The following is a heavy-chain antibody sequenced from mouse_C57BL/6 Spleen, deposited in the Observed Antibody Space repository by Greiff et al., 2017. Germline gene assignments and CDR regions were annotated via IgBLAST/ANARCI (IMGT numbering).Heavy chain of an antibody. J-gene: IGHJ4*01. D-gene: IGHD1-1*01. Sequence: VQLKQSVAELVRPGASVKLSCTASGFNIQNTYMHWVKQRPEQGLEWIGRIDPADGTTTYAPKFQGKATLTADTSSKTAYLQLSSLTSEDTAIYDCARSKCFTPGYARAYWGQGTAVTVSS. V-gene: IGHV14-3*01. CDR2: IDPADGTT. CDR3: ARSKCFTPGYARAY. CDR1: GFNIQNTY.